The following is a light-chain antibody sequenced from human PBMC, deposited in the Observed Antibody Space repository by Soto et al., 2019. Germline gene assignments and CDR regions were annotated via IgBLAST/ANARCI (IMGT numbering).Light chain of an antibody. CDR2: EVS. CDR1: SSDVGSYNL. J-gene: IGLJ1*01. Sequence: QSVLTQPASVSGSPGQSIIISCTGTSSDVGSYNLVSWYQQHPGKAPKLMIYEVSKRPSGVSNRFSGSKSGNTASLTISGLQAEDEADYYCCSYAGSSTVFGTGTKVTVL. V-gene: IGLV2-23*02. CDR3: CSYAGSSTV.